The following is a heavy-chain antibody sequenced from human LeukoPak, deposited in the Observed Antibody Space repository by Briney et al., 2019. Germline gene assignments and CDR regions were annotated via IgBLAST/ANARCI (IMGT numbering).Heavy chain of an antibody. V-gene: IGHV5-51*01. D-gene: IGHD3-10*01. J-gene: IGHJ4*02. CDR2: IYAGDSDT. CDR1: GYSFTNYW. Sequence: GESLKISCKGSGYSFTNYWIGWVRQMPGKGLEWMGIIYAGDSDTRYSPSFQGQFTISADKSISTAYLQWSSLKASDTAMYYCARQAGGTGSGSYYVYWGQGTLVTVSS. CDR3: ARQAGGTGSGSYYVY.